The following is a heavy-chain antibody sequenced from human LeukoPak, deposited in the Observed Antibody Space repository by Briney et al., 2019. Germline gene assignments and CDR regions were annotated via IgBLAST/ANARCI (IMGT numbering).Heavy chain of an antibody. J-gene: IGHJ4*02. D-gene: IGHD5-18*01. Sequence: SETLSLTCTVSGDSISRSTYYWSWIRQPPGKGLEWIGEINHSGSTNYNPSLKSRVTISVDTSKNQFSLKLSSVTAADTAVYYCARLASAMVNSPLDYWGQGTLVTVSS. CDR2: INHSGST. V-gene: IGHV4-39*07. CDR3: ARLASAMVNSPLDY. CDR1: GDSISRSTYY.